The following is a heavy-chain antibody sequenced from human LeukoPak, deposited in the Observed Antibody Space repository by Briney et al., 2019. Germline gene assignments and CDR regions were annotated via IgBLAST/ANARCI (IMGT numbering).Heavy chain of an antibody. J-gene: IGHJ4*02. CDR1: GFTFSSYS. V-gene: IGHV3-48*01. CDR3: ARVARLNDYGDYPFDY. CDR2: ISSSSSTI. D-gene: IGHD4-17*01. Sequence: PGGSLRLSCAASGFTFSSYSMNWVRQAPGKGLEWVSYISSSSSTIYYADSVKGRFTISRDNAKNSLYLQMNSLRAEDTAVYYCARVARLNDYGDYPFDYWGQGTLVTVSS.